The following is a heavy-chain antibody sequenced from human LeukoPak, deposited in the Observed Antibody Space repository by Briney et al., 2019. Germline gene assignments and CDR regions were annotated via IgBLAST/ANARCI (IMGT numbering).Heavy chain of an antibody. J-gene: IGHJ5*02. D-gene: IGHD2-15*01. V-gene: IGHV4-4*02. CDR3: ARRCSGGSCSSGWFDP. CDR2: IYHSGST. CDR1: GGSISSSNW. Sequence: PSGTLSLTCAVSGGSISSSNWWSWVRQPPGKGLEWIGEIYHSGSTNYNPSLKSRVTISVDKSKNQFSLKLSSVTAADTAVHYCARRCSGGSCSSGWFDPWGQGTLVTVSS.